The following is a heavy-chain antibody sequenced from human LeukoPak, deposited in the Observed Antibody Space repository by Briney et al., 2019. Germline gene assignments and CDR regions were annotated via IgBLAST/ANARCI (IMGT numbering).Heavy chain of an antibody. Sequence: PGRSLRLSCAASGFTFSSYGMHWVRQAPGKGLEWVAVIWYDGSNKYYADSVKGRFTISRDNSKNTLYLQMNSLRAEDTAVYYCAKMRPQGDYDILTGLPYFDYWGQGTLVTVSS. V-gene: IGHV3-33*06. CDR2: IWYDGSNK. CDR1: GFTFSSYG. D-gene: IGHD3-9*01. J-gene: IGHJ4*02. CDR3: AKMRPQGDYDILTGLPYFDY.